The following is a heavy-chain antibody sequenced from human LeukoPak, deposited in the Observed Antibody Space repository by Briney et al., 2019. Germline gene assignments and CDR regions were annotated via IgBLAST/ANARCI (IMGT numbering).Heavy chain of an antibody. V-gene: IGHV1-18*01. CDR1: GYTFTSFG. D-gene: IGHD4-17*01. Sequence: ASVKVSCKASGYTFTSFGISWVRQAPGQGLEWMGWIGANNGNTNYPQKLQGRVTVTTDTSTNTAYMELRSLRSDDTAVHYCARINAVTTNPGSFDYWGQGTLLTVSS. CDR2: IGANNGNT. CDR3: ARINAVTTNPGSFDY. J-gene: IGHJ4*02.